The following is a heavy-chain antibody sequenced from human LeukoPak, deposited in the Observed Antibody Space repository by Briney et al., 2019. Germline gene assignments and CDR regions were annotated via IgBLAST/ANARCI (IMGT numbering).Heavy chain of an antibody. J-gene: IGHJ4*02. V-gene: IGHV4-59*01. CDR3: ARVLYYGDYYFDY. Sequence: PSETLSLTCTVSGGPISSYYWSWIRQPPGKGLEWIGYIYYSGSTNYNPSLKSRVTISVDTSKNQFSLKLSSVTAADTAVYYCARVLYYGDYYFDYWGQGTLVTVSS. CDR1: GGPISSYY. CDR2: IYYSGST. D-gene: IGHD4-17*01.